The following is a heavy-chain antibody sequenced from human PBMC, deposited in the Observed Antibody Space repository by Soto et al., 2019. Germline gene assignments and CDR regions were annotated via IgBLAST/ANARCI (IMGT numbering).Heavy chain of an antibody. CDR2: IKQDGSEK. Sequence: EVQLVESGGGLVQPGGSLRLSCAASGFTFSSYWMSWVRQAPGKGLEWVANIKQDGSEKYYVDSVKGRFTISRDNAKNSLYLQMNSLRAEDTAVYYCAREVTSMVAALNDAFDIWGQGTMVTVSS. J-gene: IGHJ3*02. CDR1: GFTFSSYW. CDR3: AREVTSMVAALNDAFDI. D-gene: IGHD2-15*01. V-gene: IGHV3-7*01.